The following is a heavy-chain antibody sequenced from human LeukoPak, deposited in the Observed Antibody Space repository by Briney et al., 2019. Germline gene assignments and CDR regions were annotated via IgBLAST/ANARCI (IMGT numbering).Heavy chain of an antibody. Sequence: ASVKVSCKASGYTFTGYYMHWVRQAPGQGLEWMGWINPNSGGTNYAQKFQGRVTMTRDTSISTAYMELSRLRSDGTAVYYCARDRTLNYLAAAGYWGQGTLVTVSS. CDR3: ARDRTLNYLAAAGY. J-gene: IGHJ4*02. V-gene: IGHV1-2*02. D-gene: IGHD6-13*01. CDR2: INPNSGGT. CDR1: GYTFTGYY.